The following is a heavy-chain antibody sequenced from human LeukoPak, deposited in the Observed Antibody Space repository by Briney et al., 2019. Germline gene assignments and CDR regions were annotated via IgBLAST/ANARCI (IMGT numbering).Heavy chain of an antibody. CDR2: ISWNSGNI. Sequence: GGSLRLSCAASGFTFDDYAMHWVRQAPGKGLEWVSGISWNSGNIGYADSVKGRFTISRDNAKNSLYLQMNSLRADDTALYYCAKDAYDTGRGGFDIWGQGTMVTVSS. D-gene: IGHD3-22*01. CDR3: AKDAYDTGRGGFDI. V-gene: IGHV3-9*01. J-gene: IGHJ3*02. CDR1: GFTFDDYA.